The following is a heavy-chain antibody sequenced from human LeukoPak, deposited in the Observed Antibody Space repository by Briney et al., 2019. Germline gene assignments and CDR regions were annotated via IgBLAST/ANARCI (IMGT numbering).Heavy chain of an antibody. CDR1: GGSISGSY. CDR3: ARGPYYFDN. CDR2: IYYSGST. Sequence: KPSETLSLTCSVSGGSISGSYWSWIRQPPGRGVEWIGNIYYSGSTNFNPSLKSRVTVSVDTSENQFSLQLSSVTAADTAVYYCARGPYYFDNWGQGTLVTVSS. J-gene: IGHJ4*02. V-gene: IGHV4-59*01.